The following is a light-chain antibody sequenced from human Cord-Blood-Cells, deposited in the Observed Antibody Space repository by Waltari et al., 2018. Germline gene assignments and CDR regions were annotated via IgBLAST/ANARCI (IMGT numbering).Light chain of an antibody. J-gene: IGKJ5*01. CDR1: QSISSY. Sequence: DIQMTQSPSSLSASVGDRVTITCRASQSISSYFNWYQQKPGKAPKLLIYAASSLQSGVPSRFSGSGSVTDFTLTISSLQPEDFATYYCQQSYSTPITFGQGTRLEIK. V-gene: IGKV1-39*01. CDR2: AAS. CDR3: QQSYSTPIT.